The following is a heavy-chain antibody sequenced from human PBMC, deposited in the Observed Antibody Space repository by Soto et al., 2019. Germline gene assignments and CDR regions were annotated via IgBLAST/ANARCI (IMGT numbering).Heavy chain of an antibody. V-gene: IGHV3-30*18. J-gene: IGHJ6*02. CDR3: AKLQYMDIVATIVLGGMDV. CDR1: GFTFSSYG. D-gene: IGHD5-12*01. Sequence: QVQLVESGGGVVQPGRSLRLSCAASGFTFSSYGMHWVRQAPGKGLEWVAVMSYDGSNKYYADSVKGRFTISRDNSKNTLYLQMNSLRAEDTAVYYCAKLQYMDIVATIVLGGMDVWGQGTTVTVSS. CDR2: MSYDGSNK.